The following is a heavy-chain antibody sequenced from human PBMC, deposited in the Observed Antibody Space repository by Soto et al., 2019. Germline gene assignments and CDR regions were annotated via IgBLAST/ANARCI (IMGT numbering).Heavy chain of an antibody. Sequence: QVQLQESGPGLVKPSQTLSLTCTVSGGSISSGDYYWSWIRQPPGKGLEWIGYILYSGTTNSNPSLEGRLTISVDTSKNQFSLKLTSVTAADTAVYYCARNGALDYWGRGTLVTVSS. J-gene: IGHJ4*02. V-gene: IGHV4-30-4*01. CDR2: ILYSGTT. D-gene: IGHD2-8*01. CDR3: ARNGALDY. CDR1: GGSISSGDYY.